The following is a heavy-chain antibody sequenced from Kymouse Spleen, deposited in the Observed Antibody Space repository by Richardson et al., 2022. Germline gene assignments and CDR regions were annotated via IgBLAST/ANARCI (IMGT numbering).Heavy chain of an antibody. CDR3: ARDYYGSGSHNYYYYYGMDV. J-gene: IGHJ6*02. V-gene: IGHV3-7*01. CDR1: GFTFSSYW. Sequence: EVQLVESGGGLVQPGGSLRLSCAASGFTFSSYWMSWVRQAPGKGLEWVANIKQDGSEKYYVDSVKGRFTISRDNAKNSLYLQMNSLRAEDTAVYYCARDYYGSGSHNYYYYYGMDVWGQGTTVTVSS. D-gene: IGHD3-10*01. CDR2: IKQDGSEK.